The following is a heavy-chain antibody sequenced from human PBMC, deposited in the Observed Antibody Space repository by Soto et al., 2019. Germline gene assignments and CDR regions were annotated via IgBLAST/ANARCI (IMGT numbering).Heavy chain of an antibody. Sequence: GGSLRLSCAVSGFTFDDYTMHWVRQAPGKGLEWVSLISWDGGSTYYADSVKGRFTISRDNSKNSLYLQMNSLRTEDTALYYCAKDGIAAAGTGGMDVWGQGTTVTVSS. CDR1: GFTFDDYT. CDR3: AKDGIAAAGTGGMDV. D-gene: IGHD6-13*01. J-gene: IGHJ6*02. CDR2: ISWDGGST. V-gene: IGHV3-43*01.